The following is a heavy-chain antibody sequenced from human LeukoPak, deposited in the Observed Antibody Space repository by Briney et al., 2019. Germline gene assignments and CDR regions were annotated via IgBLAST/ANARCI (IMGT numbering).Heavy chain of an antibody. V-gene: IGHV4-59*01. CDR2: ISYSGST. CDR1: GGSISSYY. D-gene: IGHD2-21*02. Sequence: PSETLSLTCTVSGGSISSYYWSWIRQPPGKGLEWIGYISYSGSTDYNPSLKSRVTISLDTSKNQFSLRLSSVTAADTAVYYCARVLLQSYFDYWGQGTLVTVSS. J-gene: IGHJ4*02. CDR3: ARVLLQSYFDY.